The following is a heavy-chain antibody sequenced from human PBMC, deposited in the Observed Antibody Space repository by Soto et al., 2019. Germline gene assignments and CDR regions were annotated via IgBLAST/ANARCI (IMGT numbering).Heavy chain of an antibody. D-gene: IGHD3-9*01. J-gene: IGHJ6*02. Sequence: SVTVPCMPSGYTFSTYGISGLRQALPQGREWVGWISTYNGNTKYAQKLQGRVTMTTDTSTRTVYMELSSLRSEDTAVYYCVRGGFGRPTIFWPYYYYGMDVWGQGTTVTVSS. CDR2: ISTYNGNT. CDR1: GYTFSTYG. CDR3: VRGGFGRPTIFWPYYYYGMDV. V-gene: IGHV1-18*01.